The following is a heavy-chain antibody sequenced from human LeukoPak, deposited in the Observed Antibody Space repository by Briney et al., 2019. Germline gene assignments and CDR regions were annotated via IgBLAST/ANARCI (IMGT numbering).Heavy chain of an antibody. CDR2: ISIGGDYT. D-gene: IGHD1-14*01. CDR3: AKLHSATITADFDH. Sequence: PGGSQRLLCAASGLIFSGSAVSWVPDARGKGLEWVSGISIGGDYTYYADSVKGRFTISRDNSKNTLSLQMSNLSAEDTAIYYCAKLHSATITADFDHWGQGTLVTVSS. CDR1: GLIFSGSA. J-gene: IGHJ4*02. V-gene: IGHV3-23*01.